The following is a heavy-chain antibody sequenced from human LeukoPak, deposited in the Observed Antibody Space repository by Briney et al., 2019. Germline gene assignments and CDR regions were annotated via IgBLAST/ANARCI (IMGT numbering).Heavy chain of an antibody. J-gene: IGHJ4*02. CDR2: INPNSGGT. CDR1: GYTFTSYY. CDR3: ARGLDYKVRVVVPHLGY. D-gene: IGHD3-16*01. V-gene: IGHV1-2*02. Sequence: ASVKVSCKASGYTFTSYYMHWVRQAPGQGLEWMGWINPNSGGTNYAQKFQGRVTMTRDTSISTAYMELSRLRSDDTAVYYCARGLDYKVRVVVPHLGYWGQGTLVTVSS.